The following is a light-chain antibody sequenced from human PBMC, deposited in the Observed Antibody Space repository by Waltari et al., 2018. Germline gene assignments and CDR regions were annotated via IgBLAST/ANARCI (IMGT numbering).Light chain of an antibody. CDR2: SNN. V-gene: IGLV1-44*01. CDR1: SSNIGSNT. Sequence: QSVLTQPPSASGTPGQRVTISCSGSSSNIGSNTVNWYQQLPGTAPKLLIYSNNQRPSGVHDRFSGSKSGTSASLAISGLQSEDEADYFCAAWDDSLHGFYVFGTGTKVTVL. CDR3: AAWDDSLHGFYV. J-gene: IGLJ1*01.